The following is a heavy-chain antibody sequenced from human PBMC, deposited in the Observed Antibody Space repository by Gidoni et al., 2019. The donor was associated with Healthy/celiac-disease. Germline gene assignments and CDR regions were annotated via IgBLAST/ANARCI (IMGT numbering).Heavy chain of an antibody. CDR2: SSGSGGST. Sequence: EVQLLESGGGLVQPGGSLRLSCAASGFTLSSYAISWVRQAPGKVLELVSGSSGSGGSTYYADSVKGLFTISRDNSKNSLYLQMNSLRDEDTAVYYCAKQGDYDSPGPGGYFDYWGQGNLVTVSS. V-gene: IGHV3-23*01. CDR1: GFTLSSYA. D-gene: IGHD3-16*01. CDR3: AKQGDYDSPGPGGYFDY. J-gene: IGHJ4*02.